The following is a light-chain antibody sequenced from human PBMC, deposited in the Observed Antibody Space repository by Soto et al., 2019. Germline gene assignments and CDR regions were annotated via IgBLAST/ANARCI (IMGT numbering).Light chain of an antibody. CDR1: QRVLYRANNRNY. CDR3: EQYFSAPST. V-gene: IGKV4-1*01. Sequence: DIGLTQSASSRAVSLLKRGTINCKSHQRVLYRANNRNYLAWYQKRLGQPPKLLFYWASTRESGVPDRFSGRGSGKDFISTIRSQKVEVVGVYYCEQYFSAPSTLGGGTRWIS. CDR2: WAS. J-gene: IGKJ4*01.